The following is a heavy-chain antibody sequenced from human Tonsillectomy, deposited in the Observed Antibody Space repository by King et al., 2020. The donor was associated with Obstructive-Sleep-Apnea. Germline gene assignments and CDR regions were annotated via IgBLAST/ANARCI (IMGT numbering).Heavy chain of an antibody. D-gene: IGHD1-26*01. CDR3: ATEPRGSYHFDY. J-gene: IGHJ4*02. V-gene: IGHV4-31*03. CDR1: GGSISSGGYY. Sequence: QLQESGPGLVKPSQTLSLTCTVSGGSISSGGYYWSWIRQHPGKGLEWIGYIYYSGSTYYNPSLKSRVTISVDTFKNQFSLKLCSVTAADTAVYYCATEPRGSYHFDYWGQGTLVTVSS. CDR2: IYYSGST.